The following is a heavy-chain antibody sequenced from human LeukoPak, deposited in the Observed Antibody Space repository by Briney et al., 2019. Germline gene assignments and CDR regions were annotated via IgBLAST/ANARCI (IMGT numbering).Heavy chain of an antibody. D-gene: IGHD2-8*01. V-gene: IGHV4-39*01. J-gene: IGHJ5*02. Sequence: SETLSLTCTVSSGSIGSSSNYWGWIRQAPGKGLEWIGNVYYSGSTFYNPSLKSRVTISVDTSKNQFSLKLRSVTAADPAIYFCSRASFNVVFGNWFGPWGQGTLVTVSS. CDR2: VYYSGST. CDR1: SGSIGSSSNY. CDR3: SRASFNVVFGNWFGP.